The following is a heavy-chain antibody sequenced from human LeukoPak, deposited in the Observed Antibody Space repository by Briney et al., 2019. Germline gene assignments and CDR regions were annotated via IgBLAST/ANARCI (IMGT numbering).Heavy chain of an antibody. D-gene: IGHD2-2*01. J-gene: IGHJ4*02. CDR2: ISYSANS. V-gene: IGHV4-39*01. CDR1: GDSVSSGGHY. CDR3: ARQCSSISCPIDY. Sequence: SETLSLTCTVSGDSVSSGGHYWVWVRQPPGKGLEWLGAISYSANSYYSPSHKSRVTISIDMSKNQFSLRLSSVTAADTTFYYCARQCSSISCPIDYWGQGNLVTVSS.